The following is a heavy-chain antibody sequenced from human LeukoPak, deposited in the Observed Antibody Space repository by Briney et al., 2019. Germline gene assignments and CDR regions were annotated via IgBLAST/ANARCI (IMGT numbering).Heavy chain of an antibody. V-gene: IGHV5-51*01. Sequence: GESLKISCMGSGYTLTNYWLGWVRQIPGKGLHGMGIIYPGDSDTRYSPSFQGQVTISADQSISTASLQWSSLRASDTAMYYCARQNGAYGKYYFDSWGQGTLVTVSS. CDR3: ARQNGAYGKYYFDS. D-gene: IGHD4-17*01. J-gene: IGHJ4*02. CDR2: IYPGDSDT. CDR1: GYTLTNYW.